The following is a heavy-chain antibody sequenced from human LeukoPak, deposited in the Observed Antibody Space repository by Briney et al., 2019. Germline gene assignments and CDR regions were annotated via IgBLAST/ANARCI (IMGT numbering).Heavy chain of an antibody. Sequence: SETLSLTCAVYGGSFSGYYWSWIRQPPGKGLEWIGEINHGGSTNYNPSLKSRVTISVDTSKNQFSLKLSSVTAADTAVYYCARGTPTGLRYCSGGSCYSGDYFDYWGQGTLVTVSS. CDR1: GGSFSGYY. D-gene: IGHD2-15*01. CDR2: INHGGST. J-gene: IGHJ4*02. V-gene: IGHV4-34*01. CDR3: ARGTPTGLRYCSGGSCYSGDYFDY.